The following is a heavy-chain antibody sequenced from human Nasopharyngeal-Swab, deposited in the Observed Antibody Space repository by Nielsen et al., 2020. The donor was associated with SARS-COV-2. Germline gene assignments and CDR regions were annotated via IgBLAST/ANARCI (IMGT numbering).Heavy chain of an antibody. D-gene: IGHD2-15*01. Sequence: SETLSLTSTVSGGSISSSSYYWGWIRQPPGEGLEWIGSIYYSGSTYYNPSLKSRVAISVDTSKNQFSLKLSSVTAADTAVYYCARVAVVVSYYYYGMDVWGQGTTVTVSS. V-gene: IGHV4-39*07. CDR2: IYYSGST. J-gene: IGHJ6*02. CDR3: ARVAVVVSYYYYGMDV. CDR1: GGSISSSSYY.